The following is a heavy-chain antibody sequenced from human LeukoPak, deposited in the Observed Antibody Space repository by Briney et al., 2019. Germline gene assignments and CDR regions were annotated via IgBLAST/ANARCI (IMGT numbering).Heavy chain of an antibody. CDR3: AKDGEAWELYAAFDI. CDR1: GFTFSNSA. Sequence: PGGSLRLSCAASGFTFSNSAMNWVRQVPGKGLEWVSSIDYDSSHIYYAASVRGRFTISRDNARNSVYLQMNSLRVEDTAVYYCAKDGEAWELYAAFDIWGQGTMVTVSS. CDR2: IDYDSSHI. D-gene: IGHD1-26*01. V-gene: IGHV3-21*01. J-gene: IGHJ3*02.